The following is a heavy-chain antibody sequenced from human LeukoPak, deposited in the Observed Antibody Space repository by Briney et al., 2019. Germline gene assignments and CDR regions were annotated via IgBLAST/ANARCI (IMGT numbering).Heavy chain of an antibody. CDR2: IYSGGST. D-gene: IGHD3-16*02. V-gene: IGHV3-53*01. Sequence: PGGSLRLSCAASEFTVSSSYMSWVRQAPGKGPEWVSVIYSGGSTYYADSVKGRFTISRDNSKNTLYLQMNSLRADDTAVYYCARDPANRGAFDIWGPGTMVTASS. J-gene: IGHJ3*02. CDR3: ARDPANRGAFDI. CDR1: EFTVSSSY.